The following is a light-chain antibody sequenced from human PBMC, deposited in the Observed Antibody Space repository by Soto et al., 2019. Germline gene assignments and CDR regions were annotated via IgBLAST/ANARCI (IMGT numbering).Light chain of an antibody. Sequence: EVVVTQSPVTLALSPGERATLSCRASQGVDIYVAWYQQKPGQAPRLLIYDASNRAPGIPARFSGSGPGTDFTLTISSLEPEDFAVYYCQQRRYWPPLTFGGGTKVEIK. J-gene: IGKJ4*01. CDR3: QQRRYWPPLT. V-gene: IGKV3D-11*01. CDR1: QGVDIY. CDR2: DAS.